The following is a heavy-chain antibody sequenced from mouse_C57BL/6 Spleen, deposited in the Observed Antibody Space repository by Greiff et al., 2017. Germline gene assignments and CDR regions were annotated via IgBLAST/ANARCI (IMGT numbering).Heavy chain of an antibody. Sequence: LVESGAELVKPGASVKISCKASGYAFSSYWMNWVKQRPGKGLEWIGQIYPGDGDTNYNGKFKGKATLTADKSSSTAYMQLSSLTSEDSAVYFCARSYYYGSSYDYAMDYWGQGTSVTVSS. V-gene: IGHV1-80*01. CDR2: IYPGDGDT. D-gene: IGHD1-1*01. J-gene: IGHJ4*01. CDR1: GYAFSSYW. CDR3: ARSYYYGSSYDYAMDY.